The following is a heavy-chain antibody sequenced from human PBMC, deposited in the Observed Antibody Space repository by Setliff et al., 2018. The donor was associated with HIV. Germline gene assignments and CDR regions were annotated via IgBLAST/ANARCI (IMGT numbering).Heavy chain of an antibody. J-gene: IGHJ4*02. CDR2: ISPKYGGT. V-gene: IGHV1-2*02. CDR1: GYSFSDYY. D-gene: IGHD4-17*01. CDR3: ARRVPPIPSGDLDY. Sequence: ASVKVSCKASGYSFSDYYIHWVRQAPGHGFQWMGWISPKYGGTNYARNFQGRVTMTRDTSISTAYMELSSLGSDDTAVYFCARRVPPIPSGDLDYWGQGTLVTVSS.